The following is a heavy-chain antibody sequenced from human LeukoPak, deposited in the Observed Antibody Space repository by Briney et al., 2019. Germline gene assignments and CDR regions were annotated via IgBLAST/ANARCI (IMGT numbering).Heavy chain of an antibody. CDR3: ARGPIVVVPAPIGYYYYGMDV. J-gene: IGHJ6*04. V-gene: IGHV4-34*01. CDR2: INHSGST. CDR1: GGSFSGYY. Sequence: SETLSLTCAVYGGSFSGYYWSWIRQPPGKGLEWIGEINHSGSTNYNPSLKSRVTISVDTSKNQFSLKLSSVTAADTAVYYCARGPIVVVPAPIGYYYYGMDVWGKGTTVTVSS. D-gene: IGHD2-2*01.